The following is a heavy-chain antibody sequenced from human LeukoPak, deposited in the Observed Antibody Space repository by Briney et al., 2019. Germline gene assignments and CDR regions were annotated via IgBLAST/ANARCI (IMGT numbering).Heavy chain of an antibody. CDR3: AKSRAADTTLLFDY. CDR1: GFTFSSFS. J-gene: IGHJ4*02. CDR2: IRTSGTNT. V-gene: IGHV3-48*04. Sequence: PGGSLRLSCAASGFTFSSFSMNWVRQAPGKGLEWVSYIRTSGTNTDYTGSVKGRFTISRDNAKNSLYLQMNSLRAEDTAVYYCAKSRAADTTLLFDYWGQGTLVTVSS. D-gene: IGHD6-13*01.